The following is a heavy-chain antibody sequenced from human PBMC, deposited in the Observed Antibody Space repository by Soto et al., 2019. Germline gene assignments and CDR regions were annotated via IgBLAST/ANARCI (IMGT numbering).Heavy chain of an antibody. CDR1: GGSISGSY. Sequence: SETLSLTCSVSGGSISGSYWSWIRQSPGKGLEWLGYVYYTGSTNYSPSLRSRVSISVDTSKNEFSLRLSSVTAADTAVYFCARSVAVPGAHIDYWGQGTQVTSPQ. CDR3: ARSVAVPGAHIDY. D-gene: IGHD6-19*01. CDR2: VYYTGST. V-gene: IGHV4-59*01. J-gene: IGHJ4*02.